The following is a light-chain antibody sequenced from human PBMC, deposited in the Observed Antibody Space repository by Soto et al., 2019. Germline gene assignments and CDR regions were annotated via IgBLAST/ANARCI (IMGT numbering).Light chain of an antibody. CDR3: QHYGSLVLT. V-gene: IGKV3-20*01. J-gene: IGKJ4*01. CDR2: GAS. CDR1: QSVSSTY. Sequence: EIVLTQSPGTLSLSPGERATLSCRASQSVSSTYLAWYHQKPGQAPRLLIYGASSRATGIPDRFSGSGSGTDFTLTISRLEPEDFAVCYCQHYGSLVLTFGGGTKVESK.